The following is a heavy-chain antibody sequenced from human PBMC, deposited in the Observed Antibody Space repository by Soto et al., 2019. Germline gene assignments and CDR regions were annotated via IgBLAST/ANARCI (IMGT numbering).Heavy chain of an antibody. Sequence: QLQLQESGPGLVKPSETLSLTCTVSGGSISSSSHYWGWIRQPPGKGLEWIANIYYSGGTYYNPSLKSRVPVSVDTSKHPFSLTLRSVTAADTAVYYCARVDSSYVWFDPWGQGTLVTVSS. CDR2: IYYSGGT. J-gene: IGHJ5*02. CDR1: GGSISSSSHY. D-gene: IGHD2-2*01. CDR3: ARVDSSYVWFDP. V-gene: IGHV4-39*01.